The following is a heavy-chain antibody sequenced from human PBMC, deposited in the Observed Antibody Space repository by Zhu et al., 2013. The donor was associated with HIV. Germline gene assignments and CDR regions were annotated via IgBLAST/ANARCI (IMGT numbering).Heavy chain of an antibody. CDR3: ARSRDKHQLLCPFDP. Sequence: QVQLVQSGPEVKRPGSSIRVSCTASGGTFTHYAVNWVRQAPGQGLEWMGWINPQTGATNYAETFHGRVTFTRDTSVSSVYIETRSDDTATYFCARSRDKHQLLCPFDPWGQGTLVTVSS. D-gene: IGHD6-13*01. CDR2: INPQTGAT. V-gene: IGHV1-2*02. CDR1: GGTFTHYA. J-gene: IGHJ5*02.